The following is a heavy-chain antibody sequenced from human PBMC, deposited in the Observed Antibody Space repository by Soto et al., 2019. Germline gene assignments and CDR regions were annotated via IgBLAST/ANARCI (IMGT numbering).Heavy chain of an antibody. CDR3: AKGEWLAYYYGMDV. D-gene: IGHD6-19*01. J-gene: IGHJ6*02. V-gene: IGHV3-23*01. CDR2: ISGSGGST. CDR1: GFTFSSYA. Sequence: EVQLLESGGGLVQPGGSLRLSCAASGFTFSSYAMSWVRQAPGKGLEWVSAISGSGGSTYYADSVKGRFTISRDNSKNTLYLQMNSLRPEDTAVYYCAKGEWLAYYYGMDVWGQGTTVTVSS.